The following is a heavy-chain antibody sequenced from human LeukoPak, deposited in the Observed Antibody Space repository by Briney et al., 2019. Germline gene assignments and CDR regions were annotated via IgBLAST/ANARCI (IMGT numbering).Heavy chain of an antibody. D-gene: IGHD6-19*01. CDR2: ISTYNGNT. CDR3: ARAGGWAREDYKADAFNI. Sequence: WASVKVSCQASGYTFTNFGISWVRQAPGQGLEWMGWISTYNGNTNYAQKVQGRVTMTTDTSTSTAYMELRSLTSDDTAVYFCARAGGWAREDYKADAFNIWGQGTMVTVSS. CDR1: GYTFTNFG. J-gene: IGHJ3*02. V-gene: IGHV1-18*01.